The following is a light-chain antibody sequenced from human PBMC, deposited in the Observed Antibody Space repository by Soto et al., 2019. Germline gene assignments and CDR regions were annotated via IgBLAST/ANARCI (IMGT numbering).Light chain of an antibody. J-gene: IGKJ1*01. CDR3: LQTTNSPQT. Sequence: DIQMTQSQSSLSASVGGXVTITXRAIHNIDIYVHWYQQRPGTAPEXXIYWASSLQSAGPSRFSGSGAGTDFTLTIRSLQPEDFATYSCLQTTNSPQTCGEGTKVDIK. V-gene: IGKV1-39*01. CDR1: HNIDIY. CDR2: WAS.